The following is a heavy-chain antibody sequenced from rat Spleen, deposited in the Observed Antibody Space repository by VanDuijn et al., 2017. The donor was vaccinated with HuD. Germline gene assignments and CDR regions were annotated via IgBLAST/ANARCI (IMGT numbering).Heavy chain of an antibody. V-gene: IGHV5-29*01. CDR3: TRGLSMSSTNYYYALFAY. D-gene: IGHD1-6*01. CDR1: GFTFSDFY. Sequence: EVQLVESDGGLVQPGRSLKLSCAASGFTFSDFYMAWVRQAPTKGLEWVATISYDGSKTYYRDSVKGRFTIYRDNARSILNLHMDSLRSEDTAIYYCTRGLSMSSTNYYYALFAYWGQGTLVTVSS. CDR2: ISYDGSKT. J-gene: IGHJ3*01.